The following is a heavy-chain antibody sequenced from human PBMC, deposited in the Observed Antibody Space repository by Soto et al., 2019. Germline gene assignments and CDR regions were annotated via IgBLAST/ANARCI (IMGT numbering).Heavy chain of an antibody. CDR1: GFTFNNYA. CDR2: ISGSGGSP. V-gene: IGHV3-23*01. CDR3: AKDIVKYTYGACDY. D-gene: IGHD5-18*01. J-gene: IGHJ4*02. Sequence: EVQLLESGGGLVDPGGSLRLSCAASGFTFNNYAMTWVRQPPGKGLEWVSAISGSGGSPYYADSVRGRFTISRDNSMGTVYLQMNALRVEDTAIYYCAKDIVKYTYGACDYWGQGVLVTVSS.